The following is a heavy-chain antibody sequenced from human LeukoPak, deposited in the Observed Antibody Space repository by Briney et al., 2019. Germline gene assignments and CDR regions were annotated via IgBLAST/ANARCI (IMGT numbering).Heavy chain of an antibody. CDR1: GFTFSGYG. J-gene: IGHJ4*02. V-gene: IGHV3-30*03. Sequence: PGGSLRLSCAASGFTFSGYGMHWVRQAPGKGLEWVAVISYDGSNKYYADSVKGRFTISRDNSKNSLSLQMNSLRAGDTAVYYCATIVTATGTVYWGQGTLVTVSS. CDR2: ISYDGSNK. CDR3: ATIVTATGTVY. D-gene: IGHD6-13*01.